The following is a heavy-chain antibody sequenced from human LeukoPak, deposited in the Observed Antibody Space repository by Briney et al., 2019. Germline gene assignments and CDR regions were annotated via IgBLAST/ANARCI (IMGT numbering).Heavy chain of an antibody. CDR2: IYYSGST. CDR3: ARGGDFWSGFESSYFDY. CDR1: GGSIGSYY. J-gene: IGHJ4*02. Sequence: SETLSLTCTVSGGSIGSYYWSWIRQPPGKGLEWIGYIYYSGSTNYNPSLKSRVTISVDTSKNQFSLKLSSVTAADTAVYYCARGGDFWSGFESSYFDYWGQGTLVTVSS. V-gene: IGHV4-59*01. D-gene: IGHD3-3*01.